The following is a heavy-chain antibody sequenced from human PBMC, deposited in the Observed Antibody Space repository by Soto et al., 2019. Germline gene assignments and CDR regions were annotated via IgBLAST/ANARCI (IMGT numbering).Heavy chain of an antibody. CDR2: ISAYNGNT. V-gene: IGHV1-18*01. CDR3: ARDLNLGLGDY. CDR1: GYTFTRYA. Sequence: QVQLVQSGAEVKKPGASVKVSCKASGYTFTRYAISWVRQAPGQALEWMGWISAYNGNTKHAQRNQGRVTMTTVTSTSTADRELRSLRSADTAVYYCARDLNLGLGDYWGQGTRVTVSS. J-gene: IGHJ4*02. D-gene: IGHD7-27*01.